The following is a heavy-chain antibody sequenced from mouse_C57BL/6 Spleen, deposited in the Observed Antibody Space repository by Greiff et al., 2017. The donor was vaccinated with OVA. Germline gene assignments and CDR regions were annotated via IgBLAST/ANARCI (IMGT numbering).Heavy chain of an antibody. V-gene: IGHV6-3*01. CDR3: TDGYYPYWYFDV. J-gene: IGHJ1*03. D-gene: IGHD2-3*01. CDR1: GFTFSNYW. CDR2: IRLKSDNYAT. Sequence: EVMLVESGGGLVQPGGSMKLSCVASGFTFSNYWMNWVRQSPEKGLEWVAQIRLKSDNYATHYAESVKGRFTISRDDSKSSVYLQMNNLRAEDTGIYYCTDGYYPYWYFDVWGTGTTVTVSS.